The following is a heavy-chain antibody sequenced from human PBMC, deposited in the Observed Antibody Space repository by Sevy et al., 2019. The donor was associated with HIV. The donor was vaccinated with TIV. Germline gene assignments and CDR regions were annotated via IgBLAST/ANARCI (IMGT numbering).Heavy chain of an antibody. CDR1: GFTFSSYG. J-gene: IGHJ5*02. V-gene: IGHV3-33*01. D-gene: IGHD5-18*01. CDR2: IWYDGSDK. CDR3: ASDWGTAMAPTRGWFDP. Sequence: GGSLRLSCAASGFTFSSYGMHWVRQAPGKGLEWVAVIWYDGSDKYYADSVKGRFTISRDNSKNTLYLQMNSLRAEDTAVYYCASDWGTAMAPTRGWFDPWGQGTLVTVSS.